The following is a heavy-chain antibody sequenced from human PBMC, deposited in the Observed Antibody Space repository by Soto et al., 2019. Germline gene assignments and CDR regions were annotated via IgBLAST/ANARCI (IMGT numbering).Heavy chain of an antibody. Sequence: EVQLLESGGGLEQPGGSLRLSCAASGFTFGSHDMSWVRQAPGKALEWVSFISGSDPGTYYADSVKGRFTTSRDISKNTLFLQMDSLRAEDTALYYCTKGTRLDIWGQGPMVTVSS. CDR2: ISGSDPGT. CDR3: TKGTRLDI. V-gene: IGHV3-23*01. J-gene: IGHJ3*02. CDR1: GFTFGSHD. D-gene: IGHD6-19*01.